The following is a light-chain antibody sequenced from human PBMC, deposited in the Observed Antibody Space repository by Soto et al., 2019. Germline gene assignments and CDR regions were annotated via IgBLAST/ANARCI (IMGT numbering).Light chain of an antibody. V-gene: IGKV3-20*01. Sequence: EIVLTQSPGTLSLSPGERATPSCRASQSVSSSYMAWYQQKPGQAPRLLIYGASRRATGIPDRFSGSGSGTDFTLTISRLEPEDFAVYYCQQYGGSPYTFGQGTKLEIK. CDR2: GAS. J-gene: IGKJ2*01. CDR3: QQYGGSPYT. CDR1: QSVSSSY.